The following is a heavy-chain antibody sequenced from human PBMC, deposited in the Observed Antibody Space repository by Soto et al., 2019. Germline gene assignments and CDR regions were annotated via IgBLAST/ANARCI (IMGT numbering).Heavy chain of an antibody. J-gene: IGHJ3*02. D-gene: IGHD3-10*02. CDR3: ARDPIAMVGESGGDVFDI. V-gene: IGHV3-48*03. CDR2: ISSSGSTI. CDR1: GFTFSSYE. Sequence: EVQLVESGGGLVQPGGSLRLSCAASGFTFSSYEMNWVRQAPGKGLEWVSYISSSGSTIYYADSVKGRFTISRDNAKNSLYLQMNSLRAEDTAVYYCARDPIAMVGESGGDVFDIWGQGTMVTVSS.